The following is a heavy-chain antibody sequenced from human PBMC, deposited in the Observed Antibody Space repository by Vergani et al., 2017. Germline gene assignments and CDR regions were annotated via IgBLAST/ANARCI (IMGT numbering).Heavy chain of an antibody. CDR3: ARTLYYDILTAYYSGDYYYYMDV. V-gene: IGHV4-59*01. CDR1: GGSISGYY. Sequence: QVQLQESGPGLVKPPGTLSLTCTVSGGSISGYYWSWIRQPPGKALEWIGYIYYSGITNYNPSLKRRVTISVDTSKNQFSLKLSSVTAADTAVYYCARTLYYDILTAYYSGDYYYYMDVWGKGTTVTVSS. J-gene: IGHJ6*03. D-gene: IGHD3-9*01. CDR2: IYYSGIT.